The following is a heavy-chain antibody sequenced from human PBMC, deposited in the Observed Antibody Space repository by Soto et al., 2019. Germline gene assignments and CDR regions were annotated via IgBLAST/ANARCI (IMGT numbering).Heavy chain of an antibody. J-gene: IGHJ4*02. CDR3: ARNVPVTALGY. CDR1: GVTVGNNY. V-gene: IGHV3-66*01. D-gene: IGHD4-17*01. CDR2: TYSGGDT. Sequence: EVRLVASGGGLVQPRGSLRISCAASGVTVGNNYMSWVRQAPGKGLEWVSVTYSGGDTRYADSVKGRFTMSRDSTKNTVYLQMDSLRADDTAVYFCARNVPVTALGYWGQGSLVTVSS.